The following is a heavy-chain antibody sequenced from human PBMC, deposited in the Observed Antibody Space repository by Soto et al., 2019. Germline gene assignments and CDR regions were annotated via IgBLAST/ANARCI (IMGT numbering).Heavy chain of an antibody. J-gene: IGHJ4*02. CDR1: SGSFSGYY. CDR3: ARAPKVSGSSQTRPDF. D-gene: IGHD6-6*01. V-gene: IGHV4-34*01. CDR2: IGQSGNT. Sequence: PSETLSLTCSIYSGSFSGYYWSWIRQPPGKGLEWIGEIGQSGNTNSRPSLKSRVSISIDTSKKQFSLNLASVSAAETAVYYCARAPKVSGSSQTRPDFWGQGTLVTVSS.